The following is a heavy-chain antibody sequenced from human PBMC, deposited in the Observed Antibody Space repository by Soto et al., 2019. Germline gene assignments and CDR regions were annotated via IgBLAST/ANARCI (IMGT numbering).Heavy chain of an antibody. CDR3: ARGHDYGDYPPYYGMDV. V-gene: IGHV1-18*01. J-gene: IGHJ6*02. Sequence: QVQLVQSGAEVKKPGASVKVSCKASGYTVTSYGISWVRQAPGQGLEWMGWISAYNGNTNYAQKLQGRVTMTTDTSTSTAYMELRSLRSDDTAVYYCARGHDYGDYPPYYGMDVWGQGTTVTVSS. CDR2: ISAYNGNT. D-gene: IGHD4-17*01. CDR1: GYTVTSYG.